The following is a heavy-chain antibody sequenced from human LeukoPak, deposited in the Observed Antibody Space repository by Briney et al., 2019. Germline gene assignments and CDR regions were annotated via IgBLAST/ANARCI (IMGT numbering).Heavy chain of an antibody. CDR1: GFTFSSYW. D-gene: IGHD3-9*01. CDR2: ISNSGSTI. CDR3: ARSLFWDILAPGAFDI. Sequence: GGSLRLSCAASGFTFSSYWMNWVRQAPGKGLEWVSYISNSGSTIYYADSVKGRFTISRDNAKNSLYLQMNSLRAEDTAVYYCARSLFWDILAPGAFDIWGQGTMVTVSS. V-gene: IGHV3-48*04. J-gene: IGHJ3*02.